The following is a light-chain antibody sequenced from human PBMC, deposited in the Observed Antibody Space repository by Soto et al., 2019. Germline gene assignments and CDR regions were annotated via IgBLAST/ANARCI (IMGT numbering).Light chain of an antibody. J-gene: IGLJ1*01. CDR1: SNDVGGYNY. CDR3: SSYAGNYIFV. Sequence: QSALTQPRSVSGSPGQSVTISCTGASNDVGGYNYVSWYQQHPGKAPKLMIYDVSKRPSGVPDPFSGSKSGNTASLTISGPQAEDEADYFCSSYAGNYIFVFGTGTKVTVL. CDR2: DVS. V-gene: IGLV2-11*01.